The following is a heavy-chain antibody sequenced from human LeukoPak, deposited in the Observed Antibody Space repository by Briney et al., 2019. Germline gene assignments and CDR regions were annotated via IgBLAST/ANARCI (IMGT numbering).Heavy chain of an antibody. D-gene: IGHD6-19*01. CDR3: ARDLQKVRIAVAGPNWFDP. CDR2: IYYSGST. J-gene: IGHJ5*02. CDR1: GGSISSSSYY. V-gene: IGHV4-39*07. Sequence: PSETLSLTCTVSGGSISSSSYYWGWIRQPPGKGLEWIGSIYYSGSTYYNPSLKSRVTISVDTSKNQFSLKLSSVTAADTAVYYCARDLQKVRIAVAGPNWFDPWGQGALVTVSS.